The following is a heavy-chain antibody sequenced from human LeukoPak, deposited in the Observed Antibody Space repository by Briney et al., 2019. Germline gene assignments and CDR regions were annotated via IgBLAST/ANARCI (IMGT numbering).Heavy chain of an antibody. V-gene: IGHV3-23*01. D-gene: IGHD6-13*01. J-gene: IGHJ1*01. CDR2: ISRSVDDT. Sequence: GRSLRLSCAASGFTFNTYAMHWVRQAPGKGLEWVSAISRSVDDTYYADSVKGRFTISRDNSKNTLYLQMNSLRAEDTATYYCATFGGDSRTRYFQHWGQGTLVTVSS. CDR3: ATFGGDSRTRYFQH. CDR1: GFTFNTYA.